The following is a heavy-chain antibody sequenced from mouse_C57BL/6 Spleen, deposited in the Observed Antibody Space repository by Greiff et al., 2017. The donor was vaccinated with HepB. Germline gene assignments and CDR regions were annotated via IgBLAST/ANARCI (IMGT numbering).Heavy chain of an antibody. V-gene: IGHV1-82*01. CDR1: GYAFSSSW. Sequence: QVQLQQSGPELVKPGASVKISCKASGYAFSSSWMNWVKQRPGKGLEWIGRINPGDGDTNYNGKFKGKATMTADKSSSTAYMQLSSLTSEDSAVYFCSYDYPFACWGQGTLVTVSA. J-gene: IGHJ3*01. CDR3: SYDYPFAC. D-gene: IGHD2-4*01. CDR2: INPGDGDT.